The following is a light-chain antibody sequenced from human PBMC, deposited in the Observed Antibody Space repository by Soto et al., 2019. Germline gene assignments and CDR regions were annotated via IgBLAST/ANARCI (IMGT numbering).Light chain of an antibody. Sequence: QSALTQPASVSGSPGQSITISCTGTNSDVGGYNYVSWYQQHPGKAPKLMIYDVSNRPSGVSNRFSGSKSANTASLPISGLQAEEEDDYYCSSYTGSSTHVVFGGGTKLTVL. CDR1: NSDVGGYNY. CDR2: DVS. J-gene: IGLJ2*01. CDR3: SSYTGSSTHVV. V-gene: IGLV2-14*01.